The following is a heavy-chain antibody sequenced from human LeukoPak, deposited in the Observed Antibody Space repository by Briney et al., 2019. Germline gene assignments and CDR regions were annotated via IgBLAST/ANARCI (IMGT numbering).Heavy chain of an antibody. CDR2: ISYDGSTK. CDR1: RFTFDNYA. D-gene: IGHD5-24*01. CDR3: ATADRWLQSRVDY. V-gene: IGHV3-30-3*01. J-gene: IGHJ4*02. Sequence: PGGSLRLSCAASRFTFDNYAMHWVRQAPAKGLEWLAVISYDGSTKYYADSVKDRFTISRDNSKNTLYLQMNSLTAVDTGIYYCATADRWLQSRVDYWGQGTLVTVSS.